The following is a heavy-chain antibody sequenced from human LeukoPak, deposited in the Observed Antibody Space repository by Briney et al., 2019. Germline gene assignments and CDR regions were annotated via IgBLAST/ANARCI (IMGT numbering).Heavy chain of an antibody. V-gene: IGHV3-11*04. Sequence: GGSLRLACAASGFTFSDYYMSWIRQAPGKGLEWVSYISSSGSTIYYADSVKGRFTISRDNAKNSLYLQMNSLRAEDTAVYYCARGAPLTIFGVVIFYWGQGTLVTVSS. CDR3: ARGAPLTIFGVVIFY. CDR1: GFTFSDYY. D-gene: IGHD3-3*01. CDR2: ISSSGSTI. J-gene: IGHJ4*02.